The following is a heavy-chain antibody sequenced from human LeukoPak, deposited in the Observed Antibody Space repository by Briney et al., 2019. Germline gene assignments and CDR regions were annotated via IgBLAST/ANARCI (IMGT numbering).Heavy chain of an antibody. Sequence: GGSLRLSCAASGFTFSSYAMSWVRQAPGKGLEWVSAISGSGGSTYYADSVKGRFTISRDNSKNTLYLQMNSLRAEDTAVYYCAKDSKWDGSGSPLDYWGQGTLVTVSS. J-gene: IGHJ4*02. D-gene: IGHD3-10*01. CDR1: GFTFSSYA. CDR3: AKDSKWDGSGSPLDY. V-gene: IGHV3-23*01. CDR2: ISGSGGST.